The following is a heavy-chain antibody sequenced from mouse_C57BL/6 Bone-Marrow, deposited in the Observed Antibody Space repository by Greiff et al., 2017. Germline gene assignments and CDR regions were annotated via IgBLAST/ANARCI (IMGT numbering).Heavy chain of an antibody. D-gene: IGHD1-1*01. CDR1: GFSLSTFGMG. CDR2: IWWDDDK. CDR3: ARMRGYYGSSPWFAY. Sequence: QVTLKESGPGILQPSQTLSLTCSFSGFSLSTFGMGVGWIRQPSGKGLEWLAHIWWDDDKYYNPALKSRLTITKDTSKNQVFLKIANVDTADTATYYCARMRGYYGSSPWFAYWGQGTLVTVSA. J-gene: IGHJ3*01. V-gene: IGHV8-8*01.